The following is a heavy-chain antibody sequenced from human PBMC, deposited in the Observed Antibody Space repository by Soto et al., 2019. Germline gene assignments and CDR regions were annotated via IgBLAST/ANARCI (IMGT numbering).Heavy chain of an antibody. CDR1: GGSLTTYF. D-gene: IGHD1-26*01. J-gene: IGHJ3*02. CDR3: ARGRGGTYDAFDI. CDR2: IFYSGTT. Sequence: SETLSLTCNVSGGSLTTYFWSWIRQPPGKGLEWIGYIFYSGTTNYNPSLKSRVTMSIDTSRNRFALKLTSLTAADSAVYYCARGRGGTYDAFDIWGQGTMVTVSS. V-gene: IGHV4-59*01.